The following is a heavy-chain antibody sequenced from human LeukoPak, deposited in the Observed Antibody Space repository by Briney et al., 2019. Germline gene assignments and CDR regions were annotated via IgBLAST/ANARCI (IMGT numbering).Heavy chain of an antibody. CDR2: FDPEDGET. V-gene: IGHV1-24*01. Sequence: ASVKVSCKVSGYTRTELSMHWVRQAPGKGLEWMGGFDPEDGETIYAQKFQGRVTMTEDTSTDTAYMELSSLRSEDTAVYYCATDTYYDSTGNWFDPWGQGTLVTVSS. D-gene: IGHD3-22*01. J-gene: IGHJ5*02. CDR3: ATDTYYDSTGNWFDP. CDR1: GYTRTELS.